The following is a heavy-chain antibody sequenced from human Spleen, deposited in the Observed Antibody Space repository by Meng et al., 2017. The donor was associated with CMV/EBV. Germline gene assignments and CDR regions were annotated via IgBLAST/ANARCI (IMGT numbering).Heavy chain of an antibody. J-gene: IGHJ4*02. CDR2: INSDGSST. D-gene: IGHD3-22*01. V-gene: IGHV3-74*01. CDR3: ARGAYYYDSSGYQKDY. Sequence: FPFSSYWMHWVRQAPGKGLVWISRINSDGSSTSYADSVQGGFTVSRDNAKNTLYLLMNSLRDEDTAVYYCARGAYYYDSSGYQKDYWGQGTLVTVSS. CDR1: FPFSSYW.